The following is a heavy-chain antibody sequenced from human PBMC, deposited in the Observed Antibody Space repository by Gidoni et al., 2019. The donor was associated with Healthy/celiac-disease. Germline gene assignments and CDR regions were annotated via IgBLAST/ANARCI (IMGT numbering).Heavy chain of an antibody. CDR2: INAGNGNT. D-gene: IGHD3-22*01. CDR1: GYTFTSYA. J-gene: IGHJ4*02. CDR3: ARGNYYDSSGYFIFFDY. Sequence: QVQLVQSGAEVKKPGASVKVSCKASGYTFTSYAMHWVRQAPGQRLEWMGWINAGNGNTKYSQKFQGRVTITRDTSASTDYMELSSLRSEDTAVYYCARGNYYDSSGYFIFFDYWGQGTLVTVSS. V-gene: IGHV1-3*01.